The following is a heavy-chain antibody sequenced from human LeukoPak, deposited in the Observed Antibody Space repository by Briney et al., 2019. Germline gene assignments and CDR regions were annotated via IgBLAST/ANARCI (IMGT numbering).Heavy chain of an antibody. CDR1: GFTFSNYW. Sequence: GGSLRLSCAASGFTFSNYWMSWVRQAPGKGLEWVANIKFDGSEKFYVDSVKGRFTISRDNAKNSLYLQMNSLRAEDTSVYFCARDRIGGEEYWGQGTLVTVSS. V-gene: IGHV3-7*01. J-gene: IGHJ4*02. CDR3: ARDRIGGEEY. D-gene: IGHD3-16*01. CDR2: IKFDGSEK.